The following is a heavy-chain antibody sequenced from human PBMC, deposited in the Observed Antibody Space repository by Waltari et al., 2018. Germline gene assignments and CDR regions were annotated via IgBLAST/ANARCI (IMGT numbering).Heavy chain of an antibody. J-gene: IGHJ4*02. CDR1: GFTFSSYW. CDR2: INTDGSST. Sequence: EVQLVESGGGLVQPGGSLRLSCAASGFTFSSYWMHWVRQAPGKGLVWVSRINTDGSSTSYADAVKGRFTISRDNAKNTLYLQMNSLRAEDTAVYYCARVFRRGGSYYDYWGQGTLVTVSS. V-gene: IGHV3-74*01. CDR3: ARVFRRGGSYYDY. D-gene: IGHD1-26*01.